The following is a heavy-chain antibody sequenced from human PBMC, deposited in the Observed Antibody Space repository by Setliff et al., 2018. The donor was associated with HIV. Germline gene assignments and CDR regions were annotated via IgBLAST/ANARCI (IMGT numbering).Heavy chain of an antibody. CDR3: ARAGGLRMDRGVVSDY. V-gene: IGHV1-24*01. D-gene: IGHD3-10*01. CDR1: GYTLTGLA. CDR2: SDRDEGEP. Sequence: GASVKVSCKISGYTLTGLAIHWVRQAPGEGLKWMGGSDRDEGEPIYTQRLQGRVTMTGDTSTDTAYLELSGLISEDAAVYYCARAGGLRMDRGVVSDYWGQGTLVTVSS. J-gene: IGHJ4*02.